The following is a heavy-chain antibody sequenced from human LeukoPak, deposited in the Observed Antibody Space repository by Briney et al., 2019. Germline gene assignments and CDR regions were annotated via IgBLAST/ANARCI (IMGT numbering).Heavy chain of an antibody. V-gene: IGHV3-30*04. CDR1: GFTFSSYA. Sequence: GGSLRLSCAASGFTFSSYAMHWVRQAPGKGLEWVAVISYDGSNKYYADSVKGRFTISRDNSKNTLYLQMNSLRAEDTAVYFCASGKYRYGDNWFDPWGQGTLVTVSS. CDR3: ASGKYRYGDNWFDP. CDR2: ISYDGSNK. J-gene: IGHJ5*02. D-gene: IGHD5-18*01.